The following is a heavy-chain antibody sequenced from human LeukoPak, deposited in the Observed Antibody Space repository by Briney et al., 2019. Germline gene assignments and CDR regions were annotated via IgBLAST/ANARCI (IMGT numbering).Heavy chain of an antibody. J-gene: IGHJ4*02. Sequence: PGGSLRLSCAASGFTFNSYAMNWVRQAPGKGLEWVSAISGSGRSTYYADSVKGRFTISRDNSKNTLYLQMNSLRAEDTAVYYCAKDPYGSGSYQDWGQGTLVTVSS. CDR2: ISGSGRST. CDR1: GFTFNSYA. V-gene: IGHV3-23*01. CDR3: AKDPYGSGSYQD. D-gene: IGHD3-10*01.